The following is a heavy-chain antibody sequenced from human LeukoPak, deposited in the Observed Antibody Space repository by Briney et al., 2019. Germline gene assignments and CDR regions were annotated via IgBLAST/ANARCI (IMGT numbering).Heavy chain of an antibody. CDR1: GFTFSSYA. CDR3: ASLSSAYCGGDCYSSLLLHDAFDI. D-gene: IGHD2-21*01. J-gene: IGHJ3*02. V-gene: IGHV3-23*01. CDR2: ISGSGGST. Sequence: PGGSLRLSCAASGFTFSSYAMSWVRQAPGKGLEWVSAISGSGGSTYYADSVKGRFTISRDNSKNTLYLQMNSLRAEDTAVYYCASLSSAYCGGDCYSSLLLHDAFDIWGQGTMVTVSS.